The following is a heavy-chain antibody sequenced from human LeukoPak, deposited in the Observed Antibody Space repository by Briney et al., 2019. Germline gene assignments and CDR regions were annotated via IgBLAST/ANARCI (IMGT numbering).Heavy chain of an antibody. CDR1: GGSISSYY. V-gene: IGHV4-59*01. CDR3: ARITGTTLPFDY. J-gene: IGHJ4*02. CDR2: IYYSGST. Sequence: SETLSLTCTVSGGSISSYYWSWIRQPPGKGLEWIGYIYYSGSTNYNPSLMSRVTISVDTSKNQFSLKLSSVTAADTAVYYCARITGTTLPFDYWGQGTLVTVSS. D-gene: IGHD1-7*01.